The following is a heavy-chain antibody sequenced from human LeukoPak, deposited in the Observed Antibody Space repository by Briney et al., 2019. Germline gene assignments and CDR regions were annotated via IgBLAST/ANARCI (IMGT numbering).Heavy chain of an antibody. CDR3: ARTTDILTVWDAFDI. CDR2: IIPIFATT. Sequence: ASVKVSCKASGGTFTTYAISWVRQAPGQGLEWMGGIIPIFATTNYAQKFQGRVTITADMSTSTAYMELSRLRSDDTAVYYCARTTDILTVWDAFDIWGQGTMVTVSS. V-gene: IGHV1-69*06. J-gene: IGHJ3*02. D-gene: IGHD3-9*01. CDR1: GGTFTTYA.